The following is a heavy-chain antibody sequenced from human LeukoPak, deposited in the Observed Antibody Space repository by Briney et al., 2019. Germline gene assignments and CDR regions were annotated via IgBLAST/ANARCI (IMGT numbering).Heavy chain of an antibody. Sequence: GGSLRLSCSASGFTFSDYAMHWVRQAPGKGLEWVSSISSSSSYIYYADSVKGRFTISRDNAKNSLYLQMNSLRAEDTAVYYCARDRVGATMADYWGQGTLVTVSS. J-gene: IGHJ4*02. CDR1: GFTFSDYA. CDR2: ISSSSSYI. CDR3: ARDRVGATMADY. D-gene: IGHD1-26*01. V-gene: IGHV3-21*01.